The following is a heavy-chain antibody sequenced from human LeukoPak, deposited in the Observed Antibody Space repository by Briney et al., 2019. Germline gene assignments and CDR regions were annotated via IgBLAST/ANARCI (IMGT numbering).Heavy chain of an antibody. J-gene: IGHJ4*02. CDR1: GGTFSSYA. CDR3: ARVRWNSGSYHFDY. Sequence: GASVKVSCKASGGTFSSYAISWVRQAPGQGLEWMGRIIPIFGLANYAQKFQGRVTITADKSTSTAYMELSSLRSEDTAVYYCARVRWNSGSYHFDYWGQGTLVTVSS. V-gene: IGHV1-69*04. CDR2: IIPIFGLA. D-gene: IGHD1-26*01.